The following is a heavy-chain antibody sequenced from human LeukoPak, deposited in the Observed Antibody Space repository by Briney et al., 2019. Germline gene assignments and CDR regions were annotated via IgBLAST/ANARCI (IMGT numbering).Heavy chain of an antibody. D-gene: IGHD6-13*01. Sequence: GSLRLSCAASGFTFSSYAMSWVRQPPGKGLEWIGEINHSGGTNYNPSLKSRVTISVDTSKNQFSLKLSSVTAADTAVYYCARRSGWYSSSWSTNWFDPWGQGTLVTVSS. CDR2: INHSGGT. J-gene: IGHJ5*02. V-gene: IGHV4-34*01. CDR3: ARRSGWYSSSWSTNWFDP. CDR1: GFTFSSYA.